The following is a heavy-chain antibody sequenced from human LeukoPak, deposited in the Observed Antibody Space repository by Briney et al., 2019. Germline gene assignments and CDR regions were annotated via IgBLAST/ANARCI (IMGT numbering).Heavy chain of an antibody. Sequence: GASVKVSCKASGGTFSSYTISWVRQAPGQGLEWMGRIIPILGIANYARKFQGRVTITADKSTSIAYMELSSLRSEDTAVYYCALDIVATIGQYNWFDPWGQGTLVTVSS. CDR1: GGTFSSYT. V-gene: IGHV1-69*02. CDR3: ALDIVATIGQYNWFDP. D-gene: IGHD5-12*01. J-gene: IGHJ5*02. CDR2: IIPILGIA.